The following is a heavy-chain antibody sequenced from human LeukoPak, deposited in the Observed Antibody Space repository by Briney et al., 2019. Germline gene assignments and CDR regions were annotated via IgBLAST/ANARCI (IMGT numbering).Heavy chain of an antibody. V-gene: IGHV3-23*01. Sequence: GGSLRLSCAATGFIFSNYAMTWVRQAPGKGLEWVSTISGSGGNIYYADSVKGRFTISRENSKNTVYMKMKSLRAEDTVVYYCAKDPSSAGGYSYGFWGQGTLVTVSS. CDR1: GFIFSNYA. CDR3: AKDPSSAGGYSYGF. J-gene: IGHJ4*02. CDR2: ISGSGGNI. D-gene: IGHD5-18*01.